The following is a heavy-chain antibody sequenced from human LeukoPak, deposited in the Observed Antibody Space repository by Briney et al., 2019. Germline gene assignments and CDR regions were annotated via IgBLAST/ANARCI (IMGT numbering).Heavy chain of an antibody. CDR1: GFTVSSNY. V-gene: IGHV3-66*01. J-gene: IGHJ2*01. D-gene: IGHD6-19*01. Sequence: GGSLRLSCAASGFTVSSNYMSWVRQAPGKGLEWVSVIYSGGSTYYADSVKGRFTISRDNSKNTLYLQMNSLRAEDTAVYYCARGRYSSGWYGPGHWYFDLWGRGTLVTVSS. CDR3: ARGRYSSGWYGPGHWYFDL. CDR2: IYSGGST.